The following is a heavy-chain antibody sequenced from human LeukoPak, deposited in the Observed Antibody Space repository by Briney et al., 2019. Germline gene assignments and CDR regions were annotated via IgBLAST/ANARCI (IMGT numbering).Heavy chain of an antibody. J-gene: IGHJ4*02. D-gene: IGHD5-18*01. CDR1: GFTLSSYA. CDR3: AKSAGGQLWFMGY. Sequence: RGSLRLSCAASGFTLSSYAMSSVRQAPGKGLEWVSAITGNGGNTTYAASVKGPFPISRHNSKNTLYLQMNSLRAGDTAVYYCAKSAGGQLWFMGYWGQGALVTVSS. CDR2: ITGNGGNT. V-gene: IGHV3-23*01.